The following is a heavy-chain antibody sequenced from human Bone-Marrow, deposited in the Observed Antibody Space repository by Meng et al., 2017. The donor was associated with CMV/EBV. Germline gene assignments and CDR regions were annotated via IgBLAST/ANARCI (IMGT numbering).Heavy chain of an antibody. D-gene: IGHD2-15*01. V-gene: IGHV2-5*01. J-gene: IGHJ4*02. CDR3: ARTGIVWVKELAY. CDR1: GFSLTIDREG. Sequence: TLSLTCTFSGFSLTIDREGVGWIRQPPGAALEWLAFIYANGDKHYSPSLRNRLTIAKDTSNSEVVLTITNVDPVDSATYYCARTGIVWVKELAYWGQGTPVTVAS. CDR2: IYANGDK.